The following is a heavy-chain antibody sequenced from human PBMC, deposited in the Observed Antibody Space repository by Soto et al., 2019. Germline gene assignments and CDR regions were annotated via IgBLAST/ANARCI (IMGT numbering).Heavy chain of an antibody. CDR1: GFTFDDYA. D-gene: IGHD3-22*01. J-gene: IGHJ4*02. CDR2: ISWNSGSI. CDR3: AKGRSPWLLGY. Sequence: SLKISCAASGFTFDDYAMHWVRQAPGKGLEWVSGISWNSGSIGYADSVKGRFTISRDNAKNSLYLQMNSLRAEDTALYYCAKGRSPWLLGYWGQGTLVTVSS. V-gene: IGHV3-9*01.